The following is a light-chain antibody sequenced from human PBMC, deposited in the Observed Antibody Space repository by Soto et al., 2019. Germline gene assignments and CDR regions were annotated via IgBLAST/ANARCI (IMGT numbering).Light chain of an antibody. CDR3: SSYTSSSTWV. CDR2: EVS. Sequence: QSALTQPASVSGSPGQSITIPCTGTTTDVGGYNYVSWYQQHPGKAPKLLIYEVSNRPSGVSDRFSGSKSGNTASLTISGLQAEEEDDYSCSSYTSSSTWVFGGGTKLTVL. J-gene: IGLJ2*01. CDR1: TTDVGGYNY. V-gene: IGLV2-14*01.